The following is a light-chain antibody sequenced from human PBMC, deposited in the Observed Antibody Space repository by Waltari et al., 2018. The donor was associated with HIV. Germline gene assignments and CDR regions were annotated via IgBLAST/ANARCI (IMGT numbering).Light chain of an antibody. V-gene: IGKV1-5*03. Sequence: DIQRTQSPSTLSASVGDSVTSNCRASQSISSWLAWYQQKPGKAPKLLIYKASTLESGVPSRFSGSGSGTEFTLTISSLQPDDFATYYCQQFNSYPCSFGQGTKLEI. CDR3: QQFNSYPCS. J-gene: IGKJ2*04. CDR1: QSISSW. CDR2: KAS.